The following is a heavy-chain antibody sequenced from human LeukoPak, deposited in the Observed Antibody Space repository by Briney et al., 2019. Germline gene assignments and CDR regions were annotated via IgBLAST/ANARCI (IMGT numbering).Heavy chain of an antibody. CDR3: IKEGGSYHGYFDS. D-gene: IGHD3-16*02. Sequence: PGGSLRLSCAASGFTFGDYAMHWVRQGPGKGPEWVSGIRWDSGYLAYADSVKGRFTISRDNAKNFLYLQMQSLRVEDTALYYCIKEGGSYHGYFDSWGQGTLVTVSS. CDR1: GFTFGDYA. V-gene: IGHV3-9*01. J-gene: IGHJ4*02. CDR2: IRWDSGYL.